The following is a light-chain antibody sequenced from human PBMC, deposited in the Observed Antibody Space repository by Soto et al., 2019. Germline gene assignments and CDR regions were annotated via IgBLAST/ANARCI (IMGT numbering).Light chain of an antibody. CDR2: NSI. Sequence: QSVLTQPPSASGTPGQRVIISCSGSSSNIGSNAVNWYQQFPGTAPALLIYNSIQRPSGVPDRFSDSKSGTSASLAISGLQSEDEADYFCAAWDDGLNGYVFGTGTKVTVL. V-gene: IGLV1-44*01. J-gene: IGLJ1*01. CDR3: AAWDDGLNGYV. CDR1: SSNIGSNA.